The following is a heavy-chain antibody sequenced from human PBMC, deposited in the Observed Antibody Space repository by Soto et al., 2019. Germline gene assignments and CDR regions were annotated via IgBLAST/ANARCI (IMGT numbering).Heavy chain of an antibody. Sequence: EVQLVESGGGLVQPGGSLRLSCAASGFTVSSNYMSWVRQAPGKGLEWDSVIYSGGSTYYADSVKGRFTISRDNSKNTLYLQMNSLRAEDTAAYYCARDKRAYGSGSYYYYYGMDLWGQGTTVTVSS. D-gene: IGHD3-10*01. CDR2: IYSGGST. CDR3: ARDKRAYGSGSYYYYYGMDL. V-gene: IGHV3-66*01. J-gene: IGHJ6*02. CDR1: GFTVSSNY.